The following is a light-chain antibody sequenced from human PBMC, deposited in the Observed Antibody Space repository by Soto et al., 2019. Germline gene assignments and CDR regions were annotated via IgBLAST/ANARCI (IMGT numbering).Light chain of an antibody. V-gene: IGKV3-20*01. CDR3: QQYGSSSWT. CDR1: QSVSSSY. Sequence: EMVLTRSPGTLSLSPGERATLSCRAIQSVSSSYLAWYQQKPGQAPRLLIYGASSRATGIPDRFSGSGSGTDFTLTISRMEPEDFAVYYCQQYGSSSWTLGQGTKVDIK. CDR2: GAS. J-gene: IGKJ1*01.